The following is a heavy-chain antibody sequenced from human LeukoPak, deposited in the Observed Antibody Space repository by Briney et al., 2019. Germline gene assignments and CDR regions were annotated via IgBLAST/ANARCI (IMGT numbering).Heavy chain of an antibody. V-gene: IGHV1-2*02. CDR1: GYTFTGYY. CDR3: ARSSGYCSSTSCYDYYYYYMDV. J-gene: IGHJ6*03. D-gene: IGHD2-2*01. CDR2: INPNSGGT. Sequence: ASVKVSCKASGYTFTGYYMHWVRQAPGQGLEWMGWINPNSGGTNYAQKLQGRVTMTTDTSTSTAYMELRSLRSDDTAVCYCARSSGYCSSTSCYDYYYYYMDVWGKGTTVTVSS.